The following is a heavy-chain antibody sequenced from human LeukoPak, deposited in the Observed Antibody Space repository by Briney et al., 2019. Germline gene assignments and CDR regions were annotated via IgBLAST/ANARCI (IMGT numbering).Heavy chain of an antibody. D-gene: IGHD4-17*01. CDR3: AKALYGDYGRFDY. CDR2: ISDGGSDT. Sequence: GGSLRLSCAASGFTFSIAWMSWVRQAPGKGLGWVSTISDGGSDTHYADSVKGRFTISRDNSKNTVYLQINSLRAEDTAVYYCAKALYGDYGRFDYWGQGTLVTVSS. V-gene: IGHV3-23*01. J-gene: IGHJ4*02. CDR1: GFTFSIAW.